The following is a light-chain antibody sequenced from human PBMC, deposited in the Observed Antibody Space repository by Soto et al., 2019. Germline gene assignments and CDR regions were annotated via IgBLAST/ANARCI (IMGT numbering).Light chain of an antibody. Sequence: DVQMTGSPSTXAXXVXXXXXXXXRASQSISSYLNWYQQKPGKAPKLLIYAASSLQSGVPSRFSGSGSGTDFTLTISSLQPEDFATYYCQQSYNTPPITFGQGTRLEIK. CDR3: QQSYNTPPIT. V-gene: IGKV1-39*01. J-gene: IGKJ5*01. CDR2: AAS. CDR1: QSISSY.